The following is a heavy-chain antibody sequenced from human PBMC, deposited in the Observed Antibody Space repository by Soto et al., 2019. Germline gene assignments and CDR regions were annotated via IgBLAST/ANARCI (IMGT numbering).Heavy chain of an antibody. CDR3: ARDYRGYSGYDLSFYFDD. Sequence: PGGSLRLSCAASGFTFSSYGMHWVRQAPGKGLEWVAVIWYDGSNKYYADSVKGRFTISRDNSKNTLYLQMNSLRAEDTAVYYCARDYRGYSGYDLSFYFDDWGQGTLVTVSS. CDR2: IWYDGSNK. V-gene: IGHV3-33*01. D-gene: IGHD5-12*01. J-gene: IGHJ4*02. CDR1: GFTFSSYG.